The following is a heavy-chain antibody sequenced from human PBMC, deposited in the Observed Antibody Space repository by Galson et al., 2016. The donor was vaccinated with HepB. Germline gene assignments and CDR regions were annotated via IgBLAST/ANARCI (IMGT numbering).Heavy chain of an antibody. V-gene: IGHV3-74*01. CDR3: ARGPRYQVHYAMDA. D-gene: IGHD2-2*01. Sequence: SLRLSCAVSGFTFTQCWMHWVRLVPGKGLAWVGRINNDGSSTNYADSAKGRFTITRDNVENTVYLQMNSLTVEDTAIYFCARGPRYQVHYAMDAWGRGTTVTVS. CDR1: GFTFTQCW. J-gene: IGHJ6*02. CDR2: INNDGSST.